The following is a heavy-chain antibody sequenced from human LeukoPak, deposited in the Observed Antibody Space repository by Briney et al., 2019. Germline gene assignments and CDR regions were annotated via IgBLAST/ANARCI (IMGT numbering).Heavy chain of an antibody. V-gene: IGHV3-43*02. J-gene: IGHJ4*02. CDR1: GFTFDYFA. CDR3: ASGPPFLKYFEY. CDR2: ISGDGGST. D-gene: IGHD3-3*01. Sequence: GGSLRLSCAASGFTFDYFAMHWVRQAPGKGLEWVSLISGDGGSTYYADSVKGRFTISRDDSNNALYLQMHSLRAEDTALYYCASGPPFLKYFEYWGQGTLVTVSS.